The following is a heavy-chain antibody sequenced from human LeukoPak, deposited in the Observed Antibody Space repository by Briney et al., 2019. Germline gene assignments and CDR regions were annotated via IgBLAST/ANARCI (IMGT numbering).Heavy chain of an antibody. CDR1: GFTFSAYE. Sequence: PGGSLKLSCAASGFTFSAYEMNWVRQAPGKGLEWVSYISSSGTTIYYADSVKGRFTISRDNARDSLYLQMNSLRGEDTAIYYCAREGGCSNDCFDYWGQGDLVTVSS. D-gene: IGHD4/OR15-4a*01. CDR2: ISSSGTTI. V-gene: IGHV3-48*03. J-gene: IGHJ4*02. CDR3: AREGGCSNDCFDY.